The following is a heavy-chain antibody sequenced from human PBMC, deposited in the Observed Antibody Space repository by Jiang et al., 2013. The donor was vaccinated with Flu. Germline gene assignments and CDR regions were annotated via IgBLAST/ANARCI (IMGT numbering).Heavy chain of an antibody. J-gene: IGHJ4*02. D-gene: IGHD4-23*01. CDR3: AKLDYGGNGFGY. Sequence: VQLLESGGGVVQPGRSLRLSCAASGFTFSSYGMHWVRQAPGKGLEWVAVISYDGSNKYYADSVKGRFTISRDNSKNTLYLQMNSLRAEDTAVYYCAKLDYGGNGFGYWGQGTLVTVSS. CDR2: ISYDGSNK. V-gene: IGHV3-30*18. CDR1: GFTFSSYG.